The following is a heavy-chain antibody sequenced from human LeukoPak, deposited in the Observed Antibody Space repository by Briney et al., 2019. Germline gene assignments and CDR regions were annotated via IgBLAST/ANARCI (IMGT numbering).Heavy chain of an antibody. V-gene: IGHV7-4-1*02. D-gene: IGHD3-22*01. CDR3: ARDYDSSGYYPLGQH. Sequence: GASVKVSCKASGYTFTSYAMNWVRQAPGRGLEWMGWINTNTGNPTYAQGFTGRFIFSLDTSVSTTYLQISSLKAEDTAVYYCARDYDSSGYYPLGQHWGQGTLVTVSS. J-gene: IGHJ1*01. CDR1: GYTFTSYA. CDR2: INTNTGNP.